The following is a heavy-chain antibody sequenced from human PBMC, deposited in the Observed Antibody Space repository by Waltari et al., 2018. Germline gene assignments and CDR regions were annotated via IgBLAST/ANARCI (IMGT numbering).Heavy chain of an antibody. J-gene: IGHJ4*02. CDR1: GFTFSSYA. D-gene: IGHD1-26*01. V-gene: IGHV3-23*03. Sequence: EVQLLESGGGLVQPGGSLRLSCAASGFTFSSYAMSWVRQAPGKGLEWFSVIYSGGSTYYADSVKGRFTISRDNSKNTLYLQMNSLRAEDTAVYYCAKSRATYFDYWGQGTLVTVSS. CDR3: AKSRATYFDY. CDR2: IYSGGST.